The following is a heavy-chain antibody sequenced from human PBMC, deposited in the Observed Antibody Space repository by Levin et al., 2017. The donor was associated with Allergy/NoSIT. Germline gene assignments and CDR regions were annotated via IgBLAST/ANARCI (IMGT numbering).Heavy chain of an antibody. Sequence: PGGSLRLSCAASGFTFSSYWMSWVRQAPGKGLEWVANIKQDGSEKYYVDSVKGRFTISRDSAKNSLYLQMNSLRAEDTAVYYCARDGVYYDSSGYYDNWGQGTLVTVSS. D-gene: IGHD3-22*01. V-gene: IGHV3-7*01. CDR3: ARDGVYYDSSGYYDN. CDR2: IKQDGSEK. J-gene: IGHJ4*02. CDR1: GFTFSSYW.